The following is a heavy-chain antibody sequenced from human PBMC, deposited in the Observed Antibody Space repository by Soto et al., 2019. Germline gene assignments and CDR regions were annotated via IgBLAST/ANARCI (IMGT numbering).Heavy chain of an antibody. Sequence: SETLSLTCTVSGGSISSGGYYWSWIRQHPGKGLEWIGYIYYSGSTYYNPSLKSRVTISVDTSKNQFSLKLSSVTAADTAVYYCARWSPSDAFDIWGQGTMVTVSS. CDR3: ARWSPSDAFDI. CDR2: IYYSGST. J-gene: IGHJ3*02. CDR1: GGSISSGGYY. V-gene: IGHV4-31*03.